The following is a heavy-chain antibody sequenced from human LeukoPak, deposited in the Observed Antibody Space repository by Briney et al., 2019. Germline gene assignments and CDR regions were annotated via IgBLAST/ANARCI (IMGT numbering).Heavy chain of an antibody. J-gene: IGHJ5*02. CDR2: IYYSGST. CDR1: GGSISSYY. D-gene: IGHD4-23*01. Sequence: PSETLSLTCTVSGGSISSYYWSWIRQPPGKGLEWIGYIYYSGSTNYNPSLKSRVTISVDTSKNQFSLKLSSVTAADTAVCYCARWGGKPHLPNWFDPWGQGTLVTVSS. V-gene: IGHV4-59*01. CDR3: ARWGGKPHLPNWFDP.